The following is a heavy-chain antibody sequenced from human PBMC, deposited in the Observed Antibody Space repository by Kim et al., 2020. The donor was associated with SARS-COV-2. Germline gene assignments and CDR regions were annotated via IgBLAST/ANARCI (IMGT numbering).Heavy chain of an antibody. J-gene: IGHJ5*02. CDR3: ARLNYYDSSGYYYAASGGWFDP. V-gene: IGHV4-59*08. Sequence: SETLSLTCTVSGGSISSYYWSWIRQPPGKGLEWIGYIYYSGSTNYNPSLKSRVTISVDTSKNQFSLKLSSVTAADTAVYYCARLNYYDSSGYYYAASGGWFDPWGQGTLVTVSS. D-gene: IGHD3-22*01. CDR1: GGSISSYY. CDR2: IYYSGST.